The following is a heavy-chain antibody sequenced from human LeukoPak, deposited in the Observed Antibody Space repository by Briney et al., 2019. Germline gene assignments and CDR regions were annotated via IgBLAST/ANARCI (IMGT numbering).Heavy chain of an antibody. CDR2: IRSRDGTT. V-gene: IGHV3-49*04. J-gene: IGHJ5*02. CDR1: GFTFGDYS. Sequence: GGSLTLSCTASGFTFGDYSMNWVRQAPGKGLEWVGFIRSRDGTTEYAASVRGRFSISRDQSKRIPYMQMNSLKAEDTAVYHCNRWHISGVSYLNLWGQGTLVTVSS. D-gene: IGHD2-15*01. CDR3: NRWHISGVSYLNL.